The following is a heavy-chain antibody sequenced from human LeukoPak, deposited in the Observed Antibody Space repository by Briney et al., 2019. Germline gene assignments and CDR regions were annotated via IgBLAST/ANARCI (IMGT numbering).Heavy chain of an antibody. CDR1: GGSISSGGYS. CDR3: ARVVRRPGIAAVVDAFDI. D-gene: IGHD6-13*01. Sequence: PSQTLSLTCAVSGGSISSGGYSWSWIRQPPGKGLEWIGYIYHSGSTYYNPSLKSRVTISVDRSKNQFSLKLSSVTAADTAVYYCARVVRRPGIAAVVDAFDIWGQGTMVTVSS. CDR2: IYHSGST. V-gene: IGHV4-30-2*01. J-gene: IGHJ3*02.